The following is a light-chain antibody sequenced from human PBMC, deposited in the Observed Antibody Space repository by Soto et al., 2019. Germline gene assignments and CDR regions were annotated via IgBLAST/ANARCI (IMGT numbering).Light chain of an antibody. CDR2: GTS. V-gene: IGKV3-20*01. J-gene: IGKJ1*01. Sequence: EILLTHSPDTLSLSPGERATLSCRASQSVSSSYLAWYQQTPGQAPRLLIYGTSNRATGIPDRFSGSGSGTDFTLTISRLEPEDFAVYHCQQYGSSRWTFGQGTKVDNK. CDR3: QQYGSSRWT. CDR1: QSVSSSY.